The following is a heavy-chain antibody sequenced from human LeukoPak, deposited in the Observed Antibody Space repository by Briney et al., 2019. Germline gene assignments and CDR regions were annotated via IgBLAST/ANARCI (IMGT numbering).Heavy chain of an antibody. V-gene: IGHV3-30*02. J-gene: IGHJ3*02. CDR1: GFTLSNYG. CDR2: IWYDGSNK. D-gene: IGHD5-12*01. Sequence: GGSLRLSCAASGFTLSNYGMHWVRQAPGKGLEWVAVIWYDGSNKYYADSVKGRFTISRDNSKNTLYLQMNSLRAEDTAVYYCAKVIVEMATIHAFDIWGQGTMVTVSS. CDR3: AKVIVEMATIHAFDI.